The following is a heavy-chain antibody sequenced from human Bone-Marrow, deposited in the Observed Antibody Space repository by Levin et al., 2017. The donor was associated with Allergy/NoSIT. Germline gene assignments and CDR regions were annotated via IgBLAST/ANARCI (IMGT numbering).Heavy chain of an antibody. CDR1: GFSFTGYW. J-gene: IGHJ4*02. D-gene: IGHD2-8*02. CDR2: IYPDDSET. Sequence: GGSLRLSCKGFGFSFTGYWIGWVRQMPGKGLEWMGLIYPDDSETRYSPSFQGRVTISADKSITTAYLQWISLKASDTAMYYFARSYCTGDGCQFDFGSWGQGTLVTVSA. V-gene: IGHV5-51*01. CDR3: ARSYCTGDGCQFDFGS.